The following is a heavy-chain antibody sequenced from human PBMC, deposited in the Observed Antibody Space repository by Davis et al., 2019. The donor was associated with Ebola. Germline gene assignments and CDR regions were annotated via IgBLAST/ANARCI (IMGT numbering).Heavy chain of an antibody. Sequence: MPSETLSLTCTVSGGSIYSYYWSWIRLPPGKGLEWIGYIYYSGSTNYNPSLQSRVTISVDTSKNQFSLKLSSVTAADTAVYYCARHVTRVGGIEYFQYWGQGTLVTVSS. V-gene: IGHV4-59*08. CDR1: GGSIYSYY. CDR3: ARHVTRVGGIEYFQY. CDR2: IYYSGST. D-gene: IGHD2-21*02. J-gene: IGHJ1*01.